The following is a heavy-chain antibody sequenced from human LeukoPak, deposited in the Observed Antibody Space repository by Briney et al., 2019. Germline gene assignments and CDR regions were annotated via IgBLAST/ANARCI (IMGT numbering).Heavy chain of an antibody. V-gene: IGHV7-4-1*02. CDR3: ARIGNPATGDY. CDR1: GYTFTTYA. Sequence: ASVKVSCKASGYTFTTYAMNWVRQAPGQGLKWMGWINTNTGNPTYAQGFTGRFVFSLDTSVSTAYLQISSLRAEDTALYYCARIGNPATGDYWGQGTLVTVSS. D-gene: IGHD7-27*01. CDR2: INTNTGNP. J-gene: IGHJ4*02.